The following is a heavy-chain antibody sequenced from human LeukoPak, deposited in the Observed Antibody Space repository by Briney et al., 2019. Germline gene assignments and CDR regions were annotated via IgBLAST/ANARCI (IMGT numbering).Heavy chain of an antibody. V-gene: IGHV3-48*03. D-gene: IGHD3-10*01. J-gene: IGHJ4*02. CDR2: ISSSDSTI. CDR3: ARDSMIRGVITNFDY. CDR1: GFTFSSYE. Sequence: GGSLRLSCAASGFTFSSYEMNWVRQAPGKGLEWVSYISSSDSTIYYADSVKGRFTISRDNAKNSLYLQMNSLRAEDTAVYYCARDSMIRGVITNFDYWGQGTLVTVSS.